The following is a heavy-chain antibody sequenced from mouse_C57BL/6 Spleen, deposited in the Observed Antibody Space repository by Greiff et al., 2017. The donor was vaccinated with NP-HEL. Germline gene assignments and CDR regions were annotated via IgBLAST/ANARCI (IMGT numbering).Heavy chain of an antibody. V-gene: IGHV1-76*01. CDR2: IYPGSGNT. CDR1: GYTFTDYY. Sequence: VQLQQSGAELVRPGASVKLSCKASGYTFTDYYINWVKQRPGQGLEWIARIYPGSGNTYYNEKFKGKATLTAEKSSSTAYMQLSSLTSEDSAVYFCARSYYYGSSYGAMDYWGQGTSVTVSS. D-gene: IGHD1-1*01. CDR3: ARSYYYGSSYGAMDY. J-gene: IGHJ4*01.